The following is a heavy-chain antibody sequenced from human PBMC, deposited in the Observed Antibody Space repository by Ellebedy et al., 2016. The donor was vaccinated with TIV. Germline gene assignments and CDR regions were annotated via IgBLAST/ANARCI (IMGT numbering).Heavy chain of an antibody. CDR3: ARPSVSTGYYQFDF. Sequence: GESLKISCEVSGFTVSNNYMTWVRQAPGKGLEWVSVIYSGGTTYYADSVRGRFTISSDSSKNTLYLQMNSLRAEDTAVYYCARPSVSTGYYQFDFWGQGALVTVS. D-gene: IGHD3-22*01. CDR1: GFTVSNNY. V-gene: IGHV3-66*04. CDR2: IYSGGTT. J-gene: IGHJ4*02.